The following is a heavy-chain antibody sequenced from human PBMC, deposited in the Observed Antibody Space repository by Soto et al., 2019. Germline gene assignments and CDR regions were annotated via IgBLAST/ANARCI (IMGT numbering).Heavy chain of an antibody. D-gene: IGHD1-7*01. V-gene: IGHV1-18*01. J-gene: IGHJ5*02. CDR2: ISAYNGNT. Sequence: ASVKVSCKASGYTFTSYGISWVRQAPGQGLEWMGWISAYNGNTNYAQKLQGRVTMTTDTSTSTAYMELRSLRSDDTAVYYCARVSFVGLDLRLYNWFDPWGQGTLVTVSS. CDR3: ARVSFVGLDLRLYNWFDP. CDR1: GYTFTSYG.